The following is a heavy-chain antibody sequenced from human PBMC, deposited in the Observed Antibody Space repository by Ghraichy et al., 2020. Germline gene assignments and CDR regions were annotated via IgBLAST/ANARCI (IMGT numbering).Heavy chain of an antibody. CDR3: ARDRTPLTIFGVVIGHREVMDV. CDR2: ISSSSSYI. V-gene: IGHV3-21*01. D-gene: IGHD3-3*01. Sequence: GESLRLSCAASGFTFSSYSMNWVRQAPGKGLEWVSSISSSSSYIYYADSVKGRFTISRDNAKNSLYLQMNSLRAEDTAVYYCARDRTPLTIFGVVIGHREVMDVWGKGTTVTVSS. J-gene: IGHJ6*04. CDR1: GFTFSSYS.